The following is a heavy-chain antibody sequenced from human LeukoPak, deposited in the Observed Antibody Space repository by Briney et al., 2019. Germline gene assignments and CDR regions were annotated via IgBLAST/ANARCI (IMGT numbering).Heavy chain of an antibody. CDR3: ARDHFNWFDP. CDR1: GGTFSSYA. J-gene: IGHJ5*02. V-gene: IGHV1-69*05. D-gene: IGHD2/OR15-2a*01. Sequence: GASVEVSCKASGGTFSSYAISWVRQAPGQGLEWMGGIIPIFGTANYAQKFQGRVTITTDESTSTAYMELSSLRSEDTAVYYCARDHFNWFDPWGQGTLVTVSS. CDR2: IIPIFGTA.